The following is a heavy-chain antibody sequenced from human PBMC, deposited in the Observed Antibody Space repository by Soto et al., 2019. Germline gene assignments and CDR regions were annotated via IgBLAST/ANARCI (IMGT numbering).Heavy chain of an antibody. J-gene: IGHJ5*02. Sequence: SVKVSCKASGGTFSSYAISWVRQAPGQGLEWMGGIIPIFGTANYAQKFQGRVTITADESTSTAYMELSSLRSEDTAVYYCGGFIVVVPVGDYYYGMDPWGQGTLVTVSS. V-gene: IGHV1-69*13. CDR3: GGFIVVVPVGDYYYGMDP. D-gene: IGHD2-2*01. CDR2: IIPIFGTA. CDR1: GGTFSSYA.